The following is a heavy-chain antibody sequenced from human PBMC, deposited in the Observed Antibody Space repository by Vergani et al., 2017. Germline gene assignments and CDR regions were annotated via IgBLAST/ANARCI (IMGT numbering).Heavy chain of an antibody. Sequence: QVQLVESGGGVVQPGRSLRLSCAASGFTFSSYGMHWVRQAPGKGLEWVAVIWYDGSNKYYADSVKGRFTISRDNSKNTLYLQMNSLRAEDTAVYYCAKGYSVSPYYFDYWGQGTLVTVSS. CDR3: AKGYSVSPYYFDY. V-gene: IGHV3-33*06. D-gene: IGHD6-13*01. CDR2: IWYDGSNK. CDR1: GFTFSSYG. J-gene: IGHJ4*02.